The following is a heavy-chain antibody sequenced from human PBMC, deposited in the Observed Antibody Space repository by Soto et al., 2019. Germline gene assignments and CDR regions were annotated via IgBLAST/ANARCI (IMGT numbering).Heavy chain of an antibody. CDR1: GYTFTGYY. CDR2: INPNSGGT. CDR3: ARDQDYDFWSGYNNWFDP. Sequence: ASVKVSCKASGYTFTGYYMHWVRQAPGQGLEWMGWINPNSGGTNYAQKFQGRVTMTRDTSISTACMELSRLRSDDTAVYYCARDQDYDFWSGYNNWFDPWGQGTLVTVSS. J-gene: IGHJ5*02. V-gene: IGHV1-2*02. D-gene: IGHD3-3*01.